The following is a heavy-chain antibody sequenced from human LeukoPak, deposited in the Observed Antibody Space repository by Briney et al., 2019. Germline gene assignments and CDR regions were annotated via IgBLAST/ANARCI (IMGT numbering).Heavy chain of an antibody. V-gene: IGHV3-33*01. Sequence: GTSLRLSCTTSGLTFTSHGFHWLRQVVGKRLEWVAFVRNDGSDTYHANSVKGRFSISRDDSKNTLYLQMNSLRPEDTAIYYCARDRGKDYFDSWGQGAQVTVSS. CDR1: GLTFTSHG. CDR2: VRNDGSDT. CDR3: ARDRGKDYFDS. D-gene: IGHD4-23*01. J-gene: IGHJ4*02.